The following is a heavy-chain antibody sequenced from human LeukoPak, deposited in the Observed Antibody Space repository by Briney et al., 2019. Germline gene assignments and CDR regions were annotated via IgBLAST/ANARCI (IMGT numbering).Heavy chain of an antibody. Sequence: SETLSLTCTVSGGSISSGGYYWSWIRQHPGKGLEWIGYIYYSGSTYYNPSLKSRVTISVDTSGNQFSLKLSSVTAADTAVYYCARADLVGATTLWFDPWGQGTLVTVSS. CDR1: GGSISSGGYY. CDR2: IYYSGST. D-gene: IGHD1-26*01. J-gene: IGHJ5*02. V-gene: IGHV4-31*03. CDR3: ARADLVGATTLWFDP.